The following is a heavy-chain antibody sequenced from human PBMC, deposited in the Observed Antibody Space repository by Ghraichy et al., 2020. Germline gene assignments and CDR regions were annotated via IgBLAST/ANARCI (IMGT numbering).Heavy chain of an antibody. J-gene: IGHJ6*02. CDR2: INPSGGST. D-gene: IGHD3-3*01. Sequence: ASVKVSCKASGYTFTSYYMHWVRQAPGQGLEWMGIINPSGGSTSYAQKFQGRVTMTRDTSTSTVYMELSSLRSEDTAVYYCALITIFGVVIPTDYGMDVWGQGTTVTVSS. CDR3: ALITIFGVVIPTDYGMDV. V-gene: IGHV1-46*03. CDR1: GYTFTSYY.